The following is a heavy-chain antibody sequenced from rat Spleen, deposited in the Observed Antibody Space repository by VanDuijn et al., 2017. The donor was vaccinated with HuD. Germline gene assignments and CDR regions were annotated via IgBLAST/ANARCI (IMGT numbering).Heavy chain of an antibody. J-gene: IGHJ2*01. CDR1: GFSLTSYN. CDR3: ARGSVFFDY. Sequence: QVQLKESGPGLVQPSQTLSLTCTVSGFSLTSYNVHWVRQPIGKGLEWMGIIWTGGSTDYNSAIKSRLSISRDTSKSQVFLKMNSLQTEDTAMYFCARGSVFFDYWGQGVMVTVSS. V-gene: IGHV2-30*01. CDR2: IWTGGST.